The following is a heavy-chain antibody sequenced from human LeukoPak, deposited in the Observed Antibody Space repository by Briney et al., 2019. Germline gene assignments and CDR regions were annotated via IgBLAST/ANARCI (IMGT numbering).Heavy chain of an antibody. CDR1: GYTFTGYY. J-gene: IGHJ6*03. Sequence: ALVKVSCKASGYTFTGYYMHWVRQAPGQGLEWMGWINPNSGGTNYAQKFQGRVTMTRDTSISTAYMELSRLRSDDTAVYYCARGGPAAYTDVGYYYYYYMDVWGKGTTVTVSS. CDR3: ARGGPAAYTDVGYYYYYYMDV. D-gene: IGHD2-2*01. CDR2: INPNSGGT. V-gene: IGHV1-2*02.